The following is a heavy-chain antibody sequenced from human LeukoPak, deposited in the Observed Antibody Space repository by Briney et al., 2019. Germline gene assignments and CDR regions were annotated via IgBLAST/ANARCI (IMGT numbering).Heavy chain of an antibody. CDR2: INSDGSST. CDR1: GFTFSSYW. D-gene: IGHD6-19*01. Sequence: GGSLRLSCAASGFTFSSYWMHWVRHAPGKGLVWVSRINSDGSSTSYADSVKGRFTISRDNAKNTLYLQMNSLRAEDTAAYYCARDLLGDSSGWYPWFDPWGQGTLVTVSS. CDR3: ARDLLGDSSGWYPWFDP. J-gene: IGHJ5*02. V-gene: IGHV3-74*01.